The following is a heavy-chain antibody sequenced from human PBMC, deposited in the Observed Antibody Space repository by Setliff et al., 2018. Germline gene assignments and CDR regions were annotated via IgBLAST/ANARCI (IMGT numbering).Heavy chain of an antibody. Sequence: GASVKVSCKASGGTFSTYGITWVRQAPGQGLEWVGGIMPIFGTINYAQKFQGRVTITADESTSTAYMELSSLKSEDTAVYYCANEHGTTVTVENYHYYMDVWGKGTTVTVSS. CDR3: ANEHGTTVTVENYHYYMDV. CDR2: IMPIFGTI. V-gene: IGHV1-69*13. CDR1: GGTFSTYG. J-gene: IGHJ6*03. D-gene: IGHD4-4*01.